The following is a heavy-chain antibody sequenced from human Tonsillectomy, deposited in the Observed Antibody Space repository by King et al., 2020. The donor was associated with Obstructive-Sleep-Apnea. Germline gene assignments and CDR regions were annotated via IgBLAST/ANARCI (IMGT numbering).Heavy chain of an antibody. J-gene: IGHJ5*02. Sequence: VQLVESGGGLVQPGGSLRLSCAASGFTFSNYAMYWVRQAPGKGLEWVSVISGSGGSTNYADSVKGRFTMSRDSSKNTLYLQMNSLRVEDTAVYYCAKPYYDFWSGYSESWFNLWGQGTLVAVSS. V-gene: IGHV3-23*04. CDR3: AKPYYDFWSGYSESWFNL. D-gene: IGHD3-3*01. CDR1: GFTFSNYA. CDR2: ISGSGGST.